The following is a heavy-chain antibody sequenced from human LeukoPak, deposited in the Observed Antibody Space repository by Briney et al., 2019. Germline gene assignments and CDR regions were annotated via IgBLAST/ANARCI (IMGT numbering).Heavy chain of an antibody. V-gene: IGHV4-28*01. CDR2: IYHSGST. J-gene: IGHJ3*02. D-gene: IGHD2-15*01. CDR1: GYSISSTNW. CDR3: ARKGRYCISGSCSTPHVFDI. Sequence: KPSETLSLTCAVSGYSISSTNWWGWIRQPPGKGLEWIGYIYHSGSTYYSPSPKSRVTMSIDTSKNQFSLKLSSVTAVDTAVYYCARKGRYCISGSCSTPHVFDIWGQGTMVTVSS.